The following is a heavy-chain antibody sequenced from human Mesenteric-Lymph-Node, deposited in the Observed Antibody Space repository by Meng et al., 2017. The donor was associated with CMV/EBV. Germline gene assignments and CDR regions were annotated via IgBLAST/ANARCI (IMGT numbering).Heavy chain of an antibody. D-gene: IGHD3-10*01. J-gene: IGHJ4*02. CDR2: IHYSVTT. Sequence: SSSRGGYSWGGSREAPAKGLEWSGGIHYSVTTYYNASLKSRVTIFVDTSTNQFSLNLTSVTAADTAAYYCARTTMVRGVIGLYFESWGPGTLVTVSS. V-gene: IGHV4-39*01. CDR3: ARTTMVRGVIGLYFES. CDR1: SSSRGGYS.